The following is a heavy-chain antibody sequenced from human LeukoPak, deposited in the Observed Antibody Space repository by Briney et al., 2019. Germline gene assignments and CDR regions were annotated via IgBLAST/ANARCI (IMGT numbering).Heavy chain of an antibody. V-gene: IGHV1-69*04. CDR3: ARDSSSWTGGDY. CDR2: IIPILGIA. D-gene: IGHD6-13*01. CDR1: GGTYSSYV. J-gene: IGHJ4*02. Sequence: GASVNVSCKSSGGTYSSYVIGWVRQAPGQGLEWMGRIIPILGIANYAQKFQGRVTITADKSTSTAYMELRSLRSEDTAVYYCARDSSSWTGGDYWGQGTLVTVSS.